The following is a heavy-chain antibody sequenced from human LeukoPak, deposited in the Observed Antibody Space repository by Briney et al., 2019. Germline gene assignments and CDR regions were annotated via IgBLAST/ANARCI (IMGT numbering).Heavy chain of an antibody. Sequence: SETLSLTCAVYGGSFSGYYWSWIRQPPGKGLEWIGEINHSGSTNYNPSLKSRVTISVDTSKNQFSLKLSSVTAADTAVYYCAKIPPPALIYCRRTSCYRGAFDIWGKGKMVTVSS. D-gene: IGHD2-2*02. V-gene: IGHV4-34*01. CDR1: GGSFSGYY. J-gene: IGHJ3*02. CDR2: INHSGST. CDR3: AKIPPPALIYCRRTSCYRGAFDI.